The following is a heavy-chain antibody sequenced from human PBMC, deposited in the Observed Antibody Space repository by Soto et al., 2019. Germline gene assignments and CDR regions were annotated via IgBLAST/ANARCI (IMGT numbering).Heavy chain of an antibody. V-gene: IGHV3-23*01. Sequence: EVQLLESGGGLVQPGGSLRLSCAASGFTFSSYAMSWVRQAPGKGLEWVSAISGSGGSTYYADSVKGRFTISRDNSKNTLYLQMNSLRAEDTAVYYCAKEAWGIVGASDAFDIWGQGTMVTVSS. CDR1: GFTFSSYA. D-gene: IGHD1-26*01. CDR2: ISGSGGST. J-gene: IGHJ3*02. CDR3: AKEAWGIVGASDAFDI.